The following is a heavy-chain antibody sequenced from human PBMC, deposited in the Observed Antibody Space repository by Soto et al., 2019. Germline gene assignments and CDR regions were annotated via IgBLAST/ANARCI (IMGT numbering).Heavy chain of an antibody. V-gene: IGHV3-23*01. CDR3: ATPGGGYCRGGSCRDY. Sequence: EVQLLESGGGLVQPGGSLRLSCAASGFTFSSYAMSWVRQAPGKGLEWVSAISGSGGSTYYADSVKGRFTISRDNSKNTLYLQMTSLRAEDTAVYYCATPGGGYCRGGSCRDYWGQGTLVTVSS. CDR1: GFTFSSYA. J-gene: IGHJ4*02. CDR2: ISGSGGST. D-gene: IGHD2-15*01.